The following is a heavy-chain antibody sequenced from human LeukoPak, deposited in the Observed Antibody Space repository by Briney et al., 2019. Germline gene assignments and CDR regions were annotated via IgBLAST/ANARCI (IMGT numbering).Heavy chain of an antibody. CDR2: ISYDGSNK. Sequence: GGSLRLSCAASGFTFSSYAMHWVRQAPGKGLEWVAVISYDGSNKYYADSVKGRFTISRDNSKNTLYLQMNSLRAEDTAVYYCARDVLTYGSYFDYWGQGTLVTVSS. D-gene: IGHD3-10*01. J-gene: IGHJ4*02. CDR1: GFTFSSYA. V-gene: IGHV3-30-3*01. CDR3: ARDVLTYGSYFDY.